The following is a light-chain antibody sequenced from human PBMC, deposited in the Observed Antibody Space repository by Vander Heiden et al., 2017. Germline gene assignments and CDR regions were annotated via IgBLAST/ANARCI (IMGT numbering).Light chain of an antibody. CDR1: QDLSNY. V-gene: IGKV1-33*01. Sequence: DIQMTTSPSSLSASVGDRVTITCQASQDLSNYLNWYQQKPGKAPKLLIYDASNVETGVPSRVSGSGSGTDFTFTISSLQPEDIATYYCQQYDNLPLTFGGGTKVEIK. CDR3: QQYDNLPLT. CDR2: DAS. J-gene: IGKJ4*01.